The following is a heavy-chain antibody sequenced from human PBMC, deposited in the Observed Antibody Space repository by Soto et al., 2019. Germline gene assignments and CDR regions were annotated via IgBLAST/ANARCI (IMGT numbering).Heavy chain of an antibody. Sequence: SETLSLTCAVSGDSISSNNWCSWVRQSPEKGLQWIGEITHSGTTKYSTSLDGRASISMDKSANQFSLELTSVTAADTAIYYCAKDPIGAIPLEHWGQGVLVTVS. CDR3: AKDPIGAIPLEH. CDR2: ITHSGTT. J-gene: IGHJ1*01. D-gene: IGHD2-15*01. CDR1: GDSISSNNW. V-gene: IGHV4-4*02.